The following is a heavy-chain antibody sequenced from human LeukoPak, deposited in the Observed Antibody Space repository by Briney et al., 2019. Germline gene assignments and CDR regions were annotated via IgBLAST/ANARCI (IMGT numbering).Heavy chain of an antibody. J-gene: IGHJ6*03. CDR1: GGSIDSGDDD. Sequence: PSETLSLTCTVSGGSIDSGDDDWSWIRQPAGKGPEFIWRIYRTGSTTSNPSLQAPLTKSIDTSKNQFCLQLTPLTAAHTIVSYCARGHYAPPVGSYSMDLWGRGTTVTVSS. CDR3: ARGHYAPPVGSYSMDL. CDR2: IYRTGST. D-gene: IGHD2-21*01. V-gene: IGHV4-61*02.